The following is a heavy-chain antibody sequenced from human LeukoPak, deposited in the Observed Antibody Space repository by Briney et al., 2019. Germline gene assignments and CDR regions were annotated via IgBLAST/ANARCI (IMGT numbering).Heavy chain of an antibody. D-gene: IGHD3-9*01. CDR2: IYYSGST. Sequence: SQTLSLTCTVSGGSISSGVYYWSWIRQHPGKGLEWIGYIYYSGSTYYNPSLKSRVTISVDTSKNQFSLKLSSVTAADTAVYYCARELRYFDWLIDYWGQGTLVTVSS. CDR1: GGSISSGVYY. CDR3: ARELRYFDWLIDY. J-gene: IGHJ4*02. V-gene: IGHV4-31*03.